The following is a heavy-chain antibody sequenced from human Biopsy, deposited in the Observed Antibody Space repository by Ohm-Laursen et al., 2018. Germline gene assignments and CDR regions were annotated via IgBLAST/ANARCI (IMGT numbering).Heavy chain of an antibody. Sequence: SLRLSCAAFGFTFDDYAMHWVRQAPAKGLEWVSGISWNSDTIGYADSVKGRFTISRDNAKNSLYLQMNSLGSEDTAVYYCARAGVGSDGTDSYYYGMDVWGPGTTVTVSS. CDR3: ARAGVGSDGTDSYYYGMDV. V-gene: IGHV3-9*01. D-gene: IGHD5-24*01. CDR1: GFTFDDYA. J-gene: IGHJ6*02. CDR2: ISWNSDTI.